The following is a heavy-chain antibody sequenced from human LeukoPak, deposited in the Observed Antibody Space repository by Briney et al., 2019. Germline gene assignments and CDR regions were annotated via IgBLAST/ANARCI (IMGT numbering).Heavy chain of an antibody. Sequence: PSETLSLTCTVSGGSISSYYWSWIRQPPGKGLEWIGYIYYSGSTNYNPSLKSRVTISVDTSKNQFSLKLSSVTAADTAVYYCARGTPYGTAAAGLIDYWGQGTLVTVSS. CDR2: IYYSGST. CDR3: ARGTPYGTAAAGLIDY. J-gene: IGHJ4*02. V-gene: IGHV4-59*01. D-gene: IGHD6-13*01. CDR1: GGSISSYY.